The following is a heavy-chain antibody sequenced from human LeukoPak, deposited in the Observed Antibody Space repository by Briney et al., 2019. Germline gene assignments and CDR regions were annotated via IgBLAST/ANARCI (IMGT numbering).Heavy chain of an antibody. CDR3: ARAHYDILTGYYFDY. D-gene: IGHD3-9*01. V-gene: IGHV3-21*01. CDR2: ISSSSSYI. CDR1: GFTFSSYS. Sequence: GGSLRLSRAASGFTFSSYSMNWVRQAPGKGLEWVSSISSSSSYIYYADSVKGRFTISRDNAKNSLYLQMNSLRAEDTAVYYCARAHYDILTGYYFDYWGQGTLVTVSS. J-gene: IGHJ4*02.